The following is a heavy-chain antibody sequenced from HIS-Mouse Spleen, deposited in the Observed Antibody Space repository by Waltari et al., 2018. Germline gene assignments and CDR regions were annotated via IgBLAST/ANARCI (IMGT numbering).Heavy chain of an antibody. D-gene: IGHD1-1*01. CDR3: ARGQTVYYYYYYGMDV. CDR1: GYTFTSYD. V-gene: IGHV1-8*01. J-gene: IGHJ6*02. CDR2: MNPNSGNT. Sequence: QVQLVQSGAEVKKPGASVKVSCKASGYTFTSYDINWVRRATGQGLEWMGWMNPNSGNTGYAQKFQGRVTMTRNTSISTAYMELSSLRSEDTAVYYCARGQTVYYYYYYGMDVWGQGTTVTVSS.